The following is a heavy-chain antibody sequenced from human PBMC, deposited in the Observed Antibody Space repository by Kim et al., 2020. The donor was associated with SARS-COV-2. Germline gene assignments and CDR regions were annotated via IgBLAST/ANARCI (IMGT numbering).Heavy chain of an antibody. V-gene: IGHV3-23*01. D-gene: IGHD3-16*02. CDR3: AKDADSLTSVSIVN. Sequence: ADSVKGRFTISRDNSKNTLYLQMNSLRAEDTAVYYCAKDADSLTSVSIVNWGQGTLVTVSS. J-gene: IGHJ4*02.